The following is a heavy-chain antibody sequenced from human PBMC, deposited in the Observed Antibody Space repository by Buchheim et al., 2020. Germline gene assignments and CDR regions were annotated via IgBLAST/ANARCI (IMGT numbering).Heavy chain of an antibody. V-gene: IGHV4-31*03. CDR3: ARDAYYFDS. D-gene: IGHD3-16*01. CDR1: GGSISGGGDY. CDR2: IAYSGAT. Sequence: QVQLQESGPGLVKPSQTLSLTCTVSGGSISGGGDYWTWIRQHPGQGLEWIGYIAYSGATYYNPSLQGRVIMSVDTSPIHFSLKLTSVAAADTAVYYGARDAYYFDSWGQGTL. J-gene: IGHJ4*02.